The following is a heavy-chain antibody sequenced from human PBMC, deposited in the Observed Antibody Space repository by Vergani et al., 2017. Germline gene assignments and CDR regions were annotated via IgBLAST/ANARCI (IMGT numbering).Heavy chain of an antibody. CDR2: IIPILGIA. D-gene: IGHD6-13*01. CDR1: GGTFSSYA. J-gene: IGHJ6*02. Sequence: QVQLVQSGAEVKKPGSSVKVSCKASGGTFSSYAISWVRQAPGQGLEWMGRIIPILGIANYAQKFQGRVTITADKSTGTAYMELSSLRSEDPAVYYWAGSGMAAAGSPWEGMGVWGQGTTVTVSS. CDR3: AGSGMAAAGSPWEGMGV. V-gene: IGHV1-69*04.